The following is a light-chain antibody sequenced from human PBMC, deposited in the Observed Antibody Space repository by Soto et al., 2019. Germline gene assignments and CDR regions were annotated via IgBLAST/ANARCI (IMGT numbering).Light chain of an antibody. V-gene: IGLV2-23*02. CDR3: CSDAGSTTYF. CDR1: SNDVGSYNF. Sequence: QSALTQPASVSGSTGQSITISCTRTSNDVGSYNFVSWYQQHPGKAPKVIIYEVTNRPSGVSNRFSGSKSGNTASLTISGLQTDDEADYYCCSDAGSTTYFFGSGTKLTVL. CDR2: EVT. J-gene: IGLJ1*01.